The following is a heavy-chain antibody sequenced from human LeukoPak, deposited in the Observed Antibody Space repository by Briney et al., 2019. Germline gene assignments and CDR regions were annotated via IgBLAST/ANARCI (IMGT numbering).Heavy chain of an antibody. J-gene: IGHJ4*02. CDR1: GFTFSSYA. Sequence: PGGSLRLSCAASGFTFSSYAMSWVRQAPGKGLEWVSAISGSGGSTHYADSVKGRYTISRDNSKNTLYLQMNSLRAEDTAVYSCALMITFGGVITNFDYWGQGTLVTVSS. CDR3: ALMITFGGVITNFDY. V-gene: IGHV3-23*01. D-gene: IGHD3-16*02. CDR2: ISGSGGST.